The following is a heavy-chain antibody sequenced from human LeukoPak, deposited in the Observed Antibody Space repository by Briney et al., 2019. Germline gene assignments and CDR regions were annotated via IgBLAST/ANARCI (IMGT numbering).Heavy chain of an antibody. CDR2: ISYDGSNK. CDR3: ARDVCTSCYPVDY. CDR1: GFTFSSYA. J-gene: IGHJ4*02. V-gene: IGHV3-30-3*01. Sequence: GGSLRLSCAAPGFTFSSYAMHWVRQAPGKGLEWVAVISYDGSNKYYADSVKGRFTISRDNSKNTLYLQMNSLRAEDTAVYYCARDVCTSCYPVDYWGQGTLVTVSS. D-gene: IGHD2-2*01.